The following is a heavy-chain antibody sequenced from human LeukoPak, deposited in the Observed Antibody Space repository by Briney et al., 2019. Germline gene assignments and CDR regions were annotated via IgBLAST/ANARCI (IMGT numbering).Heavy chain of an antibody. CDR3: AKSHSSGWFDGLDY. D-gene: IGHD6-19*01. V-gene: IGHV3-23*01. J-gene: IGHJ4*02. CDR2: ISGSGGST. Sequence: GGSLRLPCAASGFTFSSYAMSWVRQAPGKGLEWVSAISGSGGSTYYADSVKGRFTISRDNSKNTLYLQMNSLRAEDTAVYYCAKSHSSGWFDGLDYWGQGTLVTVSS. CDR1: GFTFSSYA.